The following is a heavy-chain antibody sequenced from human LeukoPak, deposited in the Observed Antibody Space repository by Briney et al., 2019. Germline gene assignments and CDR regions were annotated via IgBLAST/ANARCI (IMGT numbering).Heavy chain of an antibody. J-gene: IGHJ4*02. D-gene: IGHD2-21*01. CDR2: ISSSSSTI. V-gene: IGHV3-48*02. CDR1: GFTFSSYS. CDR3: ARAPPTCGGDCYSAFDY. Sequence: GGSLRLSCAASGFTFSSYSMNWVRQAPGEGLEWVSYISSSSSTIYYADSVKGRFTISRDNAKNSLYLQMNSLRDEDTAVYYCARAPPTCGGDCYSAFDYWGQGTRVTVSS.